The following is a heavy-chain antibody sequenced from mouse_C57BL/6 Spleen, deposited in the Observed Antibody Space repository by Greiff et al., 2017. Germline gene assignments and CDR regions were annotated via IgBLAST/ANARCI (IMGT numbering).Heavy chain of an antibody. CDR3: ERDFDYDKGDY. V-gene: IGHV5-4*01. CDR2: ISAGGSYT. CDR1: GFTFSSYA. D-gene: IGHD2-4*01. J-gene: IGHJ4*01. Sequence: EVQLVESGGGLVKPGGSLKFSCAASGFTFSSYAMPWVRQTPEKRLEWVATISAGGSYTYYPDNVKGRFTISRDNAQNNLYLQMSHLTSEDTAMYHCERDFDYDKGDYWGQGTSVTVSS.